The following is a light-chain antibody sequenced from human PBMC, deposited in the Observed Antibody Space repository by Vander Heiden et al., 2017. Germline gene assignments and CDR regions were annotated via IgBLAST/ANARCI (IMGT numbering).Light chain of an antibody. Sequence: DIQMTQSPSSLSASLGDRVTITCRASQSISSYLNWYQQRPGTAPKLLIYAASSLQTGVPSRFSGSGSGTDFTLTISSLQPEDFATYYCQQNDSTPPYTFGQGTKLEIK. V-gene: IGKV1-39*01. CDR1: QSISSY. CDR2: AAS. J-gene: IGKJ2*01. CDR3: QQNDSTPPYT.